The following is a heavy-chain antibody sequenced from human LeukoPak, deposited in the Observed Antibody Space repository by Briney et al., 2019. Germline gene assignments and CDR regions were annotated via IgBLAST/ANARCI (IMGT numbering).Heavy chain of an antibody. CDR3: ATSLNGELDY. CDR1: GGSISSGSYY. J-gene: IGHJ4*02. Sequence: PSETLSLTCTVSGGSISSGSYYWSWIRQPAGKGLEWIGRIYTSGSTNYNPSLKSRVTISIDTSKNPFSLKLSSVTAADTAVRYCATSLNGELDYWGQGTLVTVSS. V-gene: IGHV4-61*02. CDR2: IYTSGST.